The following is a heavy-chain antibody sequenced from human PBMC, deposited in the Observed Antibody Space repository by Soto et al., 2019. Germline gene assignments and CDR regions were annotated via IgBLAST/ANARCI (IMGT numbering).Heavy chain of an antibody. CDR1: GFTFSSYA. CDR2: ISGSGGST. Sequence: GGSLSLSCAASGFTFSSYAMSWVRQAPGKGLEWVSAISGSGGSTHYADSVKGRFTISRDNSKNTLYLQMNSLRAEDTAVYYCAKDDWIPAAMVPIDYWGQGTLVTVSS. D-gene: IGHD2-2*01. V-gene: IGHV3-23*01. CDR3: AKDDWIPAAMVPIDY. J-gene: IGHJ4*02.